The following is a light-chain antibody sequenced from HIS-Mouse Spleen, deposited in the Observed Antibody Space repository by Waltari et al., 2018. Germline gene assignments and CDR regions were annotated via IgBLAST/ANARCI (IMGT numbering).Light chain of an antibody. CDR1: SSDVGGYHY. CDR3: CSYAGSYTFV. V-gene: IGLV2-11*01. CDR2: DVS. J-gene: IGLJ2*01. Sequence: QSALTQPRSVSGSPGQSVPISCTGPSSDVGGYHYVSWYQQHPGKAPKLMIYDVSKRPSGVPDRFSGSKSGNTASLTISGLQAEDEADYYCCSYAGSYTFVFGGGTKLTVL.